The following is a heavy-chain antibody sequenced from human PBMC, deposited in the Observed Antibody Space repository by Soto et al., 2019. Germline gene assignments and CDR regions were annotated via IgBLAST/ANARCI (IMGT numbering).Heavy chain of an antibody. D-gene: IGHD5-18*01. Sequence: QVQLVESGGGVVQPGSSLRLSCAASGFTFTNYGMHWVRQAPGKGLEWVVLISYDGSDKYYGDSVKGRFTISRDSSKNTLYLHVSSLRVEDTAVYYCAKVGSYGYGSNSDVEYWGQGTLVTVSS. CDR3: AKVGSYGYGSNSDVEY. CDR1: GFTFTNYG. J-gene: IGHJ4*02. V-gene: IGHV3-30*18. CDR2: ISYDGSDK.